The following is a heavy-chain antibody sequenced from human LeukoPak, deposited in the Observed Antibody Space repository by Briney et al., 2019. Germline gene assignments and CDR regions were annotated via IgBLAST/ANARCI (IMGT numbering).Heavy chain of an antibody. CDR1: EFTFSSYA. CDR3: ARGKVVAGTPGQNSWDY. D-gene: IGHD6-19*01. J-gene: IGHJ4*02. V-gene: IGHV3-30-3*01. CDR2: ISYDGTYK. Sequence: PGGSLRLSCAASEFTFSSYAIHWVRQAQGKGLEWVAVISYDGTYKYYADSVKGRFNISRDNSKNTLFLQMNSLRDEDTAVYYCARGKVVAGTPGQNSWDYWGQGTLVTVSS.